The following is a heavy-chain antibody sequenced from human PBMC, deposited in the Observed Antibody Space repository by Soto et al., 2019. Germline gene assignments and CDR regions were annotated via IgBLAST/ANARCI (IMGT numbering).Heavy chain of an antibody. D-gene: IGHD4-17*01. CDR3: AADTVTLYYYYYGMDV. V-gene: IGHV4-30-4*01. Sequence: SETLSLTCTVSGDSISSGDYYWSWIRQPPGKGLEWIGCIYYSGNTYYNPSLKSRVTISVDTSKNQFSLKLSSVTAADTAVYYCAADTVTLYYYYYGMDVWGQGTTVTVSS. CDR1: GDSISSGDYY. CDR2: IYYSGNT. J-gene: IGHJ6*02.